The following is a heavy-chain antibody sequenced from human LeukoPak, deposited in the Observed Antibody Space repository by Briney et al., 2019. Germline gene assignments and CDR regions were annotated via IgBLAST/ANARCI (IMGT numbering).Heavy chain of an antibody. CDR1: GGSFSGYY. Sequence: SETLSLTCAVYGGSFSGYYWSWIRQPPGKGLEWIGEINHSGSTNYNPSLKSRVTISVDTSKNQFSPKLSSVTAADTAVYYCARGVRYYYDSSGYFLDYWGQEPWSPSPQ. CDR2: INHSGST. D-gene: IGHD3-22*01. CDR3: ARGVRYYYDSSGYFLDY. V-gene: IGHV4-34*01. J-gene: IGHJ4*01.